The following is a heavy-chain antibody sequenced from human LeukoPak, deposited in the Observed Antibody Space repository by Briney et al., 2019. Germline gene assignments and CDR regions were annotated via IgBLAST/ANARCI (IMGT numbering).Heavy chain of an antibody. J-gene: IGHJ4*02. Sequence: SETLSLTCAVYGGSFSGYYWSWIRQPPGKGLEWIGEINHSGSTNYNPSLKSRVTISVDTSKNQFSLKLSSVTAAYTAVYYCAIVYYDSSGYSDYFDYWGQGTLVTVSS. V-gene: IGHV4-34*01. CDR3: AIVYYDSSGYSDYFDY. D-gene: IGHD3-22*01. CDR2: INHSGST. CDR1: GGSFSGYY.